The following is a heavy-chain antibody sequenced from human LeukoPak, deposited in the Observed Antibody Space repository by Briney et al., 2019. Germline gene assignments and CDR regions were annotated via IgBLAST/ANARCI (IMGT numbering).Heavy chain of an antibody. CDR2: FDPEDGEDGET. J-gene: IGHJ4*02. V-gene: IGHV1-24*01. CDR1: GSSLIEVA. D-gene: IGHD3-9*01. CDR3: AMTDRYAGRPFDY. Sequence: ASVKVSCKVSGSSLIEVAMHWVRQAPGKGLEWVGSFDPEDGEDGETHYAQKFQGRVTMTKDASTDTAYMELTSLSSEDTALYYCAMTDRYAGRPFDYWGQGTLVTVSS.